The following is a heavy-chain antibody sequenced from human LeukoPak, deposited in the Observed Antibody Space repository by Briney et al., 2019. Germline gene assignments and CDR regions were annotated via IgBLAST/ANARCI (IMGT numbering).Heavy chain of an antibody. D-gene: IGHD1-26*01. CDR3: ARVHRNGRYRVVFDI. V-gene: IGHV4-59*01. Sequence: SETLSLTCTVSGGSISSYHWTWSRQPPGKGLEWIGYIYYSGSTNYNPSLKSRVTISVDTSKNQFSLKLSSVAAADTAMYYSARVHRNGRYRVVFDIWGQGTGLTVSS. CDR2: IYYSGST. J-gene: IGHJ3*02. CDR1: GGSISSYH.